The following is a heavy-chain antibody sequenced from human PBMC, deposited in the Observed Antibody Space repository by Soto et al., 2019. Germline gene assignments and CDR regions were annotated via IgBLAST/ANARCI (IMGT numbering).Heavy chain of an antibody. V-gene: IGHV4-59*01. CDR3: ARVFQGGDCSGGSCYSEYFQH. Sequence: SETLSLTCTVSGGSISSYYWSWIRQPPGKGLEWIGYIYYSGSTNYNPSLKSRVTISVDTSKNQFSLKLSSVTAADTAVYYCARVFQGGDCSGGSCYSEYFQHWGQGTLVTVSS. J-gene: IGHJ1*01. CDR1: GGSISSYY. D-gene: IGHD2-15*01. CDR2: IYYSGST.